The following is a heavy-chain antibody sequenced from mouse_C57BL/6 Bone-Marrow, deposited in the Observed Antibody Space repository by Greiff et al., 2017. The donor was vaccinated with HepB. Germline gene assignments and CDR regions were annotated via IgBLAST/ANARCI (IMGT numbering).Heavy chain of an antibody. J-gene: IGHJ4*01. CDR3: ARVDY. V-gene: IGHV5-4*03. CDR2: ISDGGSYT. Sequence: EVNLVESGGGLVKPGGSLKLSCAASGFTFSSYAMSWVRQTPEKRLEWVATISDGGSYTYYPDNVKGRFTISRDNAKNNLYLQMSHLKSEDTAMYYCARVDYWGQGTSVTVSS. CDR1: GFTFSSYA.